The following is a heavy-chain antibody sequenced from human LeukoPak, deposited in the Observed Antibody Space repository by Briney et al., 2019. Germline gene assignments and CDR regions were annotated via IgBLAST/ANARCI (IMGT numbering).Heavy chain of an antibody. V-gene: IGHV3-74*01. CDR2: ISDDGSYT. CDR1: GFTFSNAW. J-gene: IGHJ4*02. Sequence: GGSLRLSCAASGFTFSNAWMSWVRQAPGKGLVWVSRISDDGSYTSNVDSVKGRFTISRDNVNNMLYLHMSSLRAEDTAVYYCASFGISWRSSYWGQGTLVTVSS. D-gene: IGHD2-21*01. CDR3: ASFGISWRSSY.